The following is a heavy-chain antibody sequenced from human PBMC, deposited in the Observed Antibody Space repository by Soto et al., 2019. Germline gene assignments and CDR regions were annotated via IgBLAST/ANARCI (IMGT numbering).Heavy chain of an antibody. Sequence: QVQLVQSGAEVKKPGSSVRVSCKASGDTFTFYSINWVRQAPGLGLEWMGRINPILSMSNYAQRFQGRLTMTANKSTNTAYMELSRLRSEDTAMYYCASSYGSGYRAFDYWGQGALVTVSS. V-gene: IGHV1-69*02. CDR2: INPILSMS. CDR3: ASSYGSGYRAFDY. J-gene: IGHJ4*02. CDR1: GDTFTFYS. D-gene: IGHD3-10*01.